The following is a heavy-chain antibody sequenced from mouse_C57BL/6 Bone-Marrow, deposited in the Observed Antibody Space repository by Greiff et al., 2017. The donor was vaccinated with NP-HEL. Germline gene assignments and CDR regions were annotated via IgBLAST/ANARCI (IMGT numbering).Heavy chain of an antibody. CDR3: ARERITTVVEGRYYFDY. D-gene: IGHD1-1*01. Sequence: VQLQQPGAELVKPGASVKMSCKASGYTFTSYWITWVKQRPGQGLAWIGDIYPGSGSTNYNEKFKSKAKLTVDTSSSPAYMQLSILTAEDSAVYFCARERITTVVEGRYYFDYWGQGTTLTVSS. J-gene: IGHJ2*01. V-gene: IGHV1-55*01. CDR2: IYPGSGST. CDR1: GYTFTSYW.